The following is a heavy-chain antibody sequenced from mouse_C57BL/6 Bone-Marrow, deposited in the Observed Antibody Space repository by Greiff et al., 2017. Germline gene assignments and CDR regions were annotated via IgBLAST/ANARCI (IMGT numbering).Heavy chain of an antibody. V-gene: IGHV1-72*01. J-gene: IGHJ2*01. Sequence: VQLKQPGAELVKPGASVKLSCKASGYTFTSYWMHWVKQRPGRGLEWIGRIDPNSGGTKYNEKFKSKATLTVDKPSSTAYMQLSSLASEDSAVYYCARTPLYYSNYVGYFDYWGQGTTLTVSS. CDR2: IDPNSGGT. CDR3: ARTPLYYSNYVGYFDY. CDR1: GYTFTSYW. D-gene: IGHD2-5*01.